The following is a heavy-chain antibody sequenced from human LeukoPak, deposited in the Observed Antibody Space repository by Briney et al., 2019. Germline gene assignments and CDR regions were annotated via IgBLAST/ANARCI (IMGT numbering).Heavy chain of an antibody. CDR2: IYTTGKT. CDR1: SGSINSYY. Sequence: SETLSLTCTVPSGSINSYYWGWVRQPAGRGLEWIGRIYTTGKTDYNPSLKSRLTMSVDTSKRQFSLNLMSVTAADTAIYFCARHGYTASHYFLDFWSQGTLVTVSS. CDR3: ARHGYTASHYFLDF. J-gene: IGHJ4*02. V-gene: IGHV4-4*07. D-gene: IGHD3-16*01.